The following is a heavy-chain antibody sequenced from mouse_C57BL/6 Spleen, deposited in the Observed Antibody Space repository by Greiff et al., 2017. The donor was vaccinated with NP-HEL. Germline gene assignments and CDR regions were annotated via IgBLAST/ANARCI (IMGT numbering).Heavy chain of an antibody. V-gene: IGHV5-17*01. CDR3: ARPFYYSNYQAWFAY. D-gene: IGHD2-5*01. CDR2: ISRGSSTI. CDR1: GFTFSDYG. Sequence: EVKLVESGGGLVKPGGSLKLSCAASGFTFSDYGMHWVRQAPEKGLEWVAYISRGSSTIYYADTVKGRFTISRDNAKNTLFLQMTSLRSEDTAMYYCARPFYYSNYQAWFAYWGQGTLVTVSA. J-gene: IGHJ3*01.